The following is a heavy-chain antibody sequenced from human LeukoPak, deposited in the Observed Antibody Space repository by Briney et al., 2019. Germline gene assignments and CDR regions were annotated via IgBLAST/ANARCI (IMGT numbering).Heavy chain of an antibody. D-gene: IGHD1-26*01. V-gene: IGHV4-59*01. CDR3: AGSLDGRWDE. J-gene: IGHJ4*02. CDR2: IYYSGST. CDR1: GGSISSYY. Sequence: PSETLSLTCTVSGGSISSYYRSWIWQPPGKGLEWIGYIYYSGSTNYNPSLKSRVTISVDTSKNQFSLKLSSVTAADTAVYYCAGSLDGRWDEWGQGTLVTVSS.